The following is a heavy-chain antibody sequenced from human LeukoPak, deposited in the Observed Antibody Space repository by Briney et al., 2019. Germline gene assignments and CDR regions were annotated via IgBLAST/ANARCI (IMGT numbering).Heavy chain of an antibody. CDR2: IHTSGST. J-gene: IGHJ4*02. CDR3: ARDAYYYGSESYFFDY. V-gene: IGHV4-4*07. CDR1: GVSISSYY. Sequence: PSETLSLTCTVSGVSISSYYWGWIRQPAGKGLEWIGRIHTSGSTKYNPSLKSRVTMSVDTSKNQFSLKLSSVTAADTAVYYCARDAYYYGSESYFFDYWGQGTLVTVSS. D-gene: IGHD3-10*01.